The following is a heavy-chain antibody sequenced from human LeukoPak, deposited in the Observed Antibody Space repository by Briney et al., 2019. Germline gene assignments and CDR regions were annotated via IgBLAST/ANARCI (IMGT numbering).Heavy chain of an antibody. Sequence: ASVKVSCKASGYTFTSYYMHWVRQAPGEGLEWMGIINPSGGSTSYAQKFQGRVAMTRDMSTSTVYMELSSLRSEDTAVYYCARVAAEVVGVPGAIGFGWLRRDYYYMDVWGKGTTVTVSS. V-gene: IGHV1-46*01. CDR1: GYTFTSYY. D-gene: IGHD2-2*02. CDR2: INPSGGST. CDR3: ARVAAEVVGVPGAIGFGWLRRDYYYMDV. J-gene: IGHJ6*03.